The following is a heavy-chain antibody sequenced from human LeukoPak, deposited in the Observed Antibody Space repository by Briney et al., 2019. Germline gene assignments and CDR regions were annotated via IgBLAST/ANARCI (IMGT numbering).Heavy chain of an antibody. V-gene: IGHV3-74*01. J-gene: IGHJ3*02. CDR1: GFTFSSYW. Sequence: GGSLRLSCVASGFTFSSYWMHWVRQAPGKGLVWVSRIKTDGSSTNYADSVKGRFTISRDNSKNMLYLQMNSLRAEDTAVYYCAAEQHTDAAFDIWGQGTMVTVSS. CDR3: AAEQHTDAAFDI. CDR2: IKTDGSST. D-gene: IGHD6-13*01.